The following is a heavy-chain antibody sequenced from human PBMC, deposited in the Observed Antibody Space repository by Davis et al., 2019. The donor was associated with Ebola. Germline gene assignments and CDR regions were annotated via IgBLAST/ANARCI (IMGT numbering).Heavy chain of an antibody. Sequence: ASVKVSCKASGYTFTSYDINWVRQATGQGLEWMGWMNPNSGNTGYAQKLQGRVAMTRNTSISTAYMELSSLRSEDTAVYYCAKAVAGYYYYGMDVWGQGTTVTVSS. CDR1: GYTFTSYD. D-gene: IGHD6-19*01. J-gene: IGHJ6*02. V-gene: IGHV1-8*01. CDR2: MNPNSGNT. CDR3: AKAVAGYYYYGMDV.